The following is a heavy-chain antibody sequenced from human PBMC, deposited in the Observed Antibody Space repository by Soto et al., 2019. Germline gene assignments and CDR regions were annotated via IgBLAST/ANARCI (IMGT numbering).Heavy chain of an antibody. D-gene: IGHD1-1*01. CDR3: AKSDALVHPLDH. CDR2: ISWSSDII. J-gene: IGHJ4*02. Sequence: VQLVESGGGFVRPGRSLRLSCATSGFTFDNYAMHWVRQAPGKGLEWVSSISWSSDIIYYADSVKGRFTISRDSSLYLQMNNVRPEDTAFYYCAKSDALVHPLDHWGQGTLVTVSS. CDR1: GFTFDNYA. V-gene: IGHV3-9*01.